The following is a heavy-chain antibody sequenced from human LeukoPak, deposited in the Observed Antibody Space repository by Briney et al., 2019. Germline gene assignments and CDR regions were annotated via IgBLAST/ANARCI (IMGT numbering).Heavy chain of an antibody. CDR3: ARLRAMAGHRGGFDF. CDR2: VYYTGNT. D-gene: IGHD6-19*01. V-gene: IGHV4-39*01. Sequence: SETLSLTCAVSGDSISYHNYYWGWLRQPPGKGLEWVGTVYYTGNTYYNPSLKSRVAISVDTSKNQFSLQLTSMTAADTAVYYCARLRAMAGHRGGFDFWGRGTMVTVSS. CDR1: GDSISYHNYY. J-gene: IGHJ3*01.